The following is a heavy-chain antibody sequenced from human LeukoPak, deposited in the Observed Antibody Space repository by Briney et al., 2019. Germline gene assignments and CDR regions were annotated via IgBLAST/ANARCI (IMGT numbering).Heavy chain of an antibody. Sequence: SETLSLTCTVSGGSISSSSYYWGWIRQPPGKGLEWIGSIYYSGSTYYNPSLKSRVTISVDTSKNQFSLKPSSVTAADTAVYYCAMPGIAVAGTPFDYWGQGTLVTVSS. CDR3: AMPGIAVAGTPFDY. J-gene: IGHJ4*02. CDR2: IYYSGST. V-gene: IGHV4-39*01. D-gene: IGHD6-19*01. CDR1: GGSISSSSYY.